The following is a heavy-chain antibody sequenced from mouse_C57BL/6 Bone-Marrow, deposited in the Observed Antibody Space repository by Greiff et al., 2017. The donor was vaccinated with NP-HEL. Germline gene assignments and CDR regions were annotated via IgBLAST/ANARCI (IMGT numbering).Heavy chain of an antibody. V-gene: IGHV1-50*01. CDR1: GYTFTSYW. Sequence: QVQLQQPGAELVKPGASVKLSCKASGYTFTSYWMQWVKQRPGQGLEWIGEIDPSDSYTNYNQKFKGKATLTVDTSSSTAYMQLSRLTSEDSAVYYCTREYYYDYWGKGTTLTVSS. CDR2: IDPSDSYT. J-gene: IGHJ2*01. CDR3: TREYYYDY.